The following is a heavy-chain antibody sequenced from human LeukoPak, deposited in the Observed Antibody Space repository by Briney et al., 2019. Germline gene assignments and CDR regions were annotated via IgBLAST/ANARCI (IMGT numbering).Heavy chain of an antibody. D-gene: IGHD3-22*01. V-gene: IGHV5-10-1*01. J-gene: IGHJ6*02. CDR2: IEPSDSYT. Sequence: GESLKISCKGSGYSFTSYWISWVRQMPGKGLEWMGRIEPSDSYTNYSPSFQGHVTISADKSISTAYLQWSSLKASDTAMYYCARHGPRDYDSSGYYYYYYGMDVWGQGTAVTVSS. CDR1: GYSFTSYW. CDR3: ARHGPRDYDSSGYYYYYYGMDV.